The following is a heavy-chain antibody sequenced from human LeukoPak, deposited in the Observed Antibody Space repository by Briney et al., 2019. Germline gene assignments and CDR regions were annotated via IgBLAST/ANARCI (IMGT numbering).Heavy chain of an antibody. CDR1: GVSISSSSYY. Sequence: PSETLSLTCTVSGVSISSSSYYWGWIRQPPGRGLEWIGNIYYSGSTYYNPSLKSRVTISVDTSKNQFSLKLSSVTAADTAVYYCARLGVASGGYYHYFDYWGQGTLVTVSS. V-gene: IGHV4-39*01. CDR2: IYYSGST. J-gene: IGHJ4*02. CDR3: ARLGVASGGYYHYFDY. D-gene: IGHD3-10*01.